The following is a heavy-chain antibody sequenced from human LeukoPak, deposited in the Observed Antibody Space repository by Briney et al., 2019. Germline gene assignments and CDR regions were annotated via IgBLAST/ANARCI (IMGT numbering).Heavy chain of an antibody. CDR2: FSYDGSNK. Sequence: GGSLRLSCAASGFTFSRSAMHWVRQAPGKGLEWVAIFSYDGSNKFYSDSVRGRFTISRDNSKNTMFLQMNSLRAEDTAVYYCSREGGCSGGSCSLDYWGQGTLVTVSS. V-gene: IGHV3-30-3*01. D-gene: IGHD2-15*01. CDR1: GFTFSRSA. CDR3: SREGGCSGGSCSLDY. J-gene: IGHJ4*02.